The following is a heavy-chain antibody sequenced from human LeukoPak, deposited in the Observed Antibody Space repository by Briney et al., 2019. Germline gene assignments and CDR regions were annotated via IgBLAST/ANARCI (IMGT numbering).Heavy chain of an antibody. Sequence: GGSLRLSCAASGFTFSSYWMHWVRQAPGKGLVWVSRINNGSSTSYADSVKGRFTISRDNAKNTLYLQMNSLRAEDTAVYYCARARTRYSGSYGGAFDIWGQGTMVTVSS. V-gene: IGHV3-74*01. J-gene: IGHJ3*02. D-gene: IGHD1-26*01. CDR2: INNGSST. CDR3: ARARTRYSGSYGGAFDI. CDR1: GFTFSSYW.